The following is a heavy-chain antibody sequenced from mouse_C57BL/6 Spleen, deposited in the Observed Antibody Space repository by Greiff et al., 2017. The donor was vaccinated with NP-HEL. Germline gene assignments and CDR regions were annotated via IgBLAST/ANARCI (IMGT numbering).Heavy chain of an antibody. CDR1: GYTFTRYG. CDR2: IYPRSGNT. V-gene: IGHV1-81*01. J-gene: IGHJ2*01. Sequence: VKLVESGAELARPGASVKLSCKASGYTFTRYGISWVKPRTGPGLEWIGEIYPRSGNTYYNEKFKGKATLTADKSSSTAYMELRSLTSEDSAVYFCARRVTTAFDYWGQGTTLTVSS. CDR3: ARRVTTAFDY. D-gene: IGHD1-2*01.